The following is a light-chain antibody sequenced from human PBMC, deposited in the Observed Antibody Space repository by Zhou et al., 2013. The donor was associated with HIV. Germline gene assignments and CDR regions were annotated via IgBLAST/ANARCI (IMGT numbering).Light chain of an antibody. Sequence: EIVLTQSPGTLSLSPGERVTLSCRASQTVTNSQLAWYQRKPGQAPRLLIYAATSGATGIPDRFSGSGSGTDYTLTINRLEPEDFAMYYCQQYATSPWTFGQGTRVEIK. V-gene: IGKV3-20*01. CDR2: AAT. CDR3: QQYATSPWT. J-gene: IGKJ1*01. CDR1: QTVTNSQ.